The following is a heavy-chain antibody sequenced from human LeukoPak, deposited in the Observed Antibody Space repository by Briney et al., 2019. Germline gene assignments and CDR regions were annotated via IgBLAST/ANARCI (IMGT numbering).Heavy chain of an antibody. V-gene: IGHV1-8*01. CDR3: AGGRYSSSWIPWDY. CDR2: MNPNSGNT. Sequence: RASVKVSCKASGYTFTSYDINWVRQATGQGLEWMGWMNPNSGNTGYAQKFRGRVTMTRDTSISTAYMELSSLRSEDTAVYYCAGGRYSSSWIPWDYWGQGTLVTVSS. D-gene: IGHD6-13*01. CDR1: GYTFTSYD. J-gene: IGHJ4*02.